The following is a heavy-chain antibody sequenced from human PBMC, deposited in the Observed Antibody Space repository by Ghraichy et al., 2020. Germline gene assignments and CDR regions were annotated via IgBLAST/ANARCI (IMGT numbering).Heavy chain of an antibody. V-gene: IGHV3-49*03. Sequence: GGSLRLSCTASGFTFGDYAMSWFRQAPGKGLEWVGFIRSKAYGGTTEYAASVKGRFTISRGDSKSIAYLQMNSLKTEDTAVYYCTRALDFDWLLKAFDYWGQGTLVTVSS. J-gene: IGHJ4*02. CDR2: IRSKAYGGTT. CDR1: GFTFGDYA. D-gene: IGHD3-9*01. CDR3: TRALDFDWLLKAFDY.